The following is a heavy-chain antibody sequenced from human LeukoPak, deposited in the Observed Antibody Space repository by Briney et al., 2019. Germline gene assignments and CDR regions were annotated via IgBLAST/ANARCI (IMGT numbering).Heavy chain of an antibody. CDR1: GFTFSTYA. D-gene: IGHD3-10*01. CDR3: ARTIWFGEFGVY. J-gene: IGHJ4*02. Sequence: GGSLRLSCAASGFTFSTYAMSWVRQAPGKGLEWLSAISGSGATTYYADSVKGRFTISRDNSKNTLYLQMNSLRAEDTAVYYCARTIWFGEFGVYWGQGTLVTVSS. CDR2: ISGSGATT. V-gene: IGHV3-23*01.